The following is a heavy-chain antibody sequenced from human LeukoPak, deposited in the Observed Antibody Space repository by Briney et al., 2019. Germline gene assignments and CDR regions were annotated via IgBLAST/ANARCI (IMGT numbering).Heavy chain of an antibody. CDR2: INTNTGNP. V-gene: IGHV7-4-1*02. D-gene: IGHD3-3*01. CDR1: GYTFTSYA. J-gene: IGHJ4*02. CDR3: ARWASEPYYDFWSGYCPPGPFDY. Sequence: ASVKVSCKASGYTFTSYAMNWVRQAPGQGLEWMGWINTNTGNPTYAQGFTGRFVFSLDTSVSTAYLQISSLKAEDTAVYYCARWASEPYYDFWSGYCPPGPFDYWGQGTLVTVSS.